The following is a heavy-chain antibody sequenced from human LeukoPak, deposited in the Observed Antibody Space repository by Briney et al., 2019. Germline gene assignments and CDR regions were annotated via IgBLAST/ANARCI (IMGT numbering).Heavy chain of an antibody. V-gene: IGHV3-7*03. D-gene: IGHD2-2*01. CDR2: TKQDGSEK. CDR3: AKEPHIVVVPAANWFDP. J-gene: IGHJ5*02. CDR1: GCTFSSYW. Sequence: GGSLRLSCAASGCTFSSYWMTWVRQAPGKGLEEVANTKQDGSEKYYVDSVKGRFTISRDNAKNSLYLQMNSLRAEDTAVYYCAKEPHIVVVPAANWFDPWGQGTLVTVSS.